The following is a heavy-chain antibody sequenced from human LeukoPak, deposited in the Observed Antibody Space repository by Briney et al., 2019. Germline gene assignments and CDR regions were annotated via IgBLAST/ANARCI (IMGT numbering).Heavy chain of an antibody. V-gene: IGHV4-34*01. D-gene: IGHD3-22*01. CDR2: INHSGST. Sequence: PSETLSLTCAVYGGSFSGYYWSWIRQPPGKGLEWIGEINHSGSTNYNPSLKSRVTISVDTSKNQFSLKLSSVTAADTAVYYCATRSYYDTSGVYGMDVWGQGTTVTVSS. CDR1: GGSFSGYY. CDR3: ATRSYYDTSGVYGMDV. J-gene: IGHJ6*02.